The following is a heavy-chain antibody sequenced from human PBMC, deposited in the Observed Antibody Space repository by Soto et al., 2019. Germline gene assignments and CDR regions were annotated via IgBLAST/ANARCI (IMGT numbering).Heavy chain of an antibody. CDR1: GYSFTSYW. D-gene: IGHD5-12*01. Sequence: GESLKISWKGSGYSFTSYWMSWVRQMPGKGLEWMGRIDPRDSYTNYSPSFQGHVTISADKSILTAYLQWSSLKASDTAMYYCAIRGGQGATIHYYYGMDVWGQGTTVTVSS. CDR2: IDPRDSYT. CDR3: AIRGGQGATIHYYYGMDV. V-gene: IGHV5-10-1*01. J-gene: IGHJ6*02.